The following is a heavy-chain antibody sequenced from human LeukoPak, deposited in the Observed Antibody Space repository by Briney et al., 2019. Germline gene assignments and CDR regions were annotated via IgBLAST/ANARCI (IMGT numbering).Heavy chain of an antibody. D-gene: IGHD6-13*01. J-gene: IGHJ4*02. CDR1: GFTFRSYW. V-gene: IGHV3-7*01. CDR2: IKQDGSEK. CDR3: AREGITAGADY. Sequence: GGSLRLPCAASGFTFRSYWMSWVRQAPGKGLEWVANIKQDGSEKYYVDSVKGRFTISRDNAKNSLYLQMNSLRAEDTAVYFCAREGITAGADYWGQGTLLTVSS.